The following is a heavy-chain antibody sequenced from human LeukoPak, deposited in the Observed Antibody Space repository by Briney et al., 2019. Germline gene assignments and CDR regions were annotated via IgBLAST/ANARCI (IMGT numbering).Heavy chain of an antibody. CDR3: ARDLDWGCFDY. D-gene: IGHD3/OR15-3a*01. J-gene: IGHJ4*02. CDR1: GFTFSSSW. Sequence: GGSLRLSCAASGFTFSSSWMIWVRKAPGKGLEWVANIKQDGSEKYYVDSVKGRFTISRDNAKNSLYLQMNSLRAEDTAVYYCARDLDWGCFDYWDQGTLVTVSS. V-gene: IGHV3-7*04. CDR2: IKQDGSEK.